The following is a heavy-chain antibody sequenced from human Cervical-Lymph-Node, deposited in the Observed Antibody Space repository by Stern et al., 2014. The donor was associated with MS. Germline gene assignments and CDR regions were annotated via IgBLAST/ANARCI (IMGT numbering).Heavy chain of an antibody. J-gene: IGHJ4*02. CDR1: GGTFRNYA. CDR2: IIPIFGTA. V-gene: IGHV1-69*01. CDR3: ARGWSYDILTGYSY. D-gene: IGHD3-9*01. Sequence: VQLVESGAEVKKPGSSVKVSCKASGGTFRNYAISWVRQAPGPGLEWMGGIIPIFGTANYAQKFQGRVTITADESTSTAYMELSSLTFEDTAVYYCARGWSYDILTGYSYWGQGTLVTVSS.